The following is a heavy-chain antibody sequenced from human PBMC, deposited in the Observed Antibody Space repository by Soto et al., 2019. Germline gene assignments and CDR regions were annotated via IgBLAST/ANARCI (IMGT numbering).Heavy chain of an antibody. D-gene: IGHD5-18*01. Sequence: SQTLSLTCAISGDSVSSNSAAWNWIRQSPSRGLEWLGRTYYRSKWYNDYAVSVKSRITINPDTSKNQFSLQLNSVTPEDTAVYYCARGDYGYSYGWNYYYGMDVWGQGTTVTVSS. V-gene: IGHV6-1*01. J-gene: IGHJ6*02. CDR2: TYYRSKWYN. CDR3: ARGDYGYSYGWNYYYGMDV. CDR1: GDSVSSNSAA.